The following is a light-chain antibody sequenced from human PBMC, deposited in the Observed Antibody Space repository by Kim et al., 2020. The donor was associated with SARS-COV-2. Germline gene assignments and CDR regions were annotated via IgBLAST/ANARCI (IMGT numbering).Light chain of an antibody. CDR1: RLEDRY. J-gene: IGLJ2*01. Sequence: VSPGQTATITCSGDRLEDRYAYWYQQKPGQSPVLVIFQDNKRPSGIPERFSGSNSGNTATLTITVTQAMDEADYYCQAMDTNTVVFSGGTQLTVL. CDR2: QDN. CDR3: QAMDTNTVV. V-gene: IGLV3-1*01.